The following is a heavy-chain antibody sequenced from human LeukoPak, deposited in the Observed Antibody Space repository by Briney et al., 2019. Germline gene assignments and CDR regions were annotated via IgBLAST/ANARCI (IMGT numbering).Heavy chain of an antibody. CDR2: VYYSGST. D-gene: IGHD2/OR15-2a*01. J-gene: IGHJ4*02. V-gene: IGHV4-59*01. CDR1: GGSMNDYY. Sequence: SETLSLTCTVSGGSMNDYYWNWIRQPPGKRLEWIAYVYYSGSTNYNPSLKSRVTISVDTSKNQFSLKLSSVTAADTAVYYCARCSGTTTFLDYWGQGTLVTVSS. CDR3: ARCSGTTTFLDY.